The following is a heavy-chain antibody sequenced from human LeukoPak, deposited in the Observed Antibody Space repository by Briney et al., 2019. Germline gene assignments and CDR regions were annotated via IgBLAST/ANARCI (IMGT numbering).Heavy chain of an antibody. CDR1: GYTFTGYY. D-gene: IGHD3-22*01. V-gene: IGHV1-2*02. CDR3: ARGDADYYDSSGYFDY. CDR2: INLNSGGT. J-gene: IGHJ4*02. Sequence: ASVKVSCKASGYTFTGYYMHWVRQAPGQGLEWMGWINLNSGGTNYAQKFQGRVTMTRGTSISTAYMELSRLRSDDTAVYYCARGDADYYDSSGYFDYWGQGTLVTVSS.